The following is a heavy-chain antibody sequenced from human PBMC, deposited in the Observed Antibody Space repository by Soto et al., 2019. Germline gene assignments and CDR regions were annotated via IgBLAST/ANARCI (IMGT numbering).Heavy chain of an antibody. V-gene: IGHV3-23*01. J-gene: IGHJ4*02. D-gene: IGHD6-19*01. Sequence: EVQLLESGGGLVQPGGSLRLSCTASGFTFNGYAMNWVRQAPGKGLEWVSAVTSGGTTTYYADSVKGRFTISRDNSRSTVYLQMNRLGVEDTAIYYCANDHLGGAVAASFDYWGRGTLVTVSS. CDR3: ANDHLGGAVAASFDY. CDR2: VTSGGTTT. CDR1: GFTFNGYA.